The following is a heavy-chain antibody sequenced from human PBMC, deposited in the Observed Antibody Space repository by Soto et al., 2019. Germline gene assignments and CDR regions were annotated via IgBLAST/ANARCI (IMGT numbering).Heavy chain of an antibody. D-gene: IGHD2-8*01. CDR2: MNDFGRT. J-gene: IGHJ5*02. Sequence: QVQLQESGPGLVKSSETLSLTCTVSGASSSSYYWSWIRQPPGKGLEWIGYMNDFGRTIYNPSLKCRVNISLDTSKNQFSLKLTSVIAADTAVYYCARSFCRDAVRCNWFDPWGQGTLVTVSS. CDR1: GASSSSYY. V-gene: IGHV4-59*01. CDR3: ARSFCRDAVRCNWFDP.